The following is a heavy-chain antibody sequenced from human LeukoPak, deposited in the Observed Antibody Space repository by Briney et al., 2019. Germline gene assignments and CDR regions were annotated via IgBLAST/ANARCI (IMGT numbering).Heavy chain of an antibody. V-gene: IGHV3-23*01. Sequence: GGTLRLSCAASGFTFSRNGMTWVRQAPGKGLEWVSAISGSGGSTYYADSVKGRFTISRDNSKNTLYLQMNSLRAEDTAVYYCARTRGTMVRGPFDYWGQGTLVTVSS. CDR2: ISGSGGST. CDR3: ARTRGTMVRGPFDY. D-gene: IGHD3-10*01. CDR1: GFTFSRNG. J-gene: IGHJ4*02.